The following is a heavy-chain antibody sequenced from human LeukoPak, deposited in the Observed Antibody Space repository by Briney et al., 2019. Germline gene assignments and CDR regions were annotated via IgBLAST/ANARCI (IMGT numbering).Heavy chain of an antibody. Sequence: ASVKVSCKASGYTFTSYGISWVRQASGQGLEWMGWIRAYNGNTNYAQKLQGRVTMTTDTSTSTAYMELRSLRSDDTAVYYCAREAPPDSGYGFDYWGQGTLVTVSS. J-gene: IGHJ4*02. CDR3: AREAPPDSGYGFDY. CDR2: IRAYNGNT. V-gene: IGHV1-18*01. D-gene: IGHD5-12*01. CDR1: GYTFTSYG.